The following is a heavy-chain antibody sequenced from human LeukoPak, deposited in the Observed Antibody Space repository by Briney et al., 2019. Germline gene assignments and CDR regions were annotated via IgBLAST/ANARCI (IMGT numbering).Heavy chain of an antibody. Sequence: PSETLSLTCAVYGGSFSGYYWSWIRQPPGKGLEWIGEINHSGSTNYNPSLKSRVTISVDTSKNQFSLKLSSVTAADTAVYYCARGGRRNYGDYEVWFDPWGQGTLVTVS. CDR1: GGSFSGYY. CDR3: ARGGRRNYGDYEVWFDP. CDR2: INHSGST. V-gene: IGHV4-34*01. D-gene: IGHD4-17*01. J-gene: IGHJ5*02.